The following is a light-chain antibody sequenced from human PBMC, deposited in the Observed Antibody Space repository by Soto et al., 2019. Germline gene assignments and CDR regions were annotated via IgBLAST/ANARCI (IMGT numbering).Light chain of an antibody. CDR2: AAS. V-gene: IGKV1-39*01. Sequence: DIQMTQSPSSLSASIGDRVTISCRASQDIGAYVNWYQHKQGKAPRVLMYAASNLKSGVPPRFSGSGVGRDFTLTISDLQPEYFATYYCQHSYSTRTVAQGTKVQRK. CDR3: QHSYSTRT. J-gene: IGKJ1*01. CDR1: QDIGAY.